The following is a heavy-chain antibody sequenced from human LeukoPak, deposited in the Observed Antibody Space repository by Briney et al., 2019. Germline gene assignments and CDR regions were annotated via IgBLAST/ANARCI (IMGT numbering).Heavy chain of an antibody. J-gene: IGHJ5*02. CDR3: ARGDYYGSPKVVAA. Sequence: SVKVSCKTIGGRFKSYGFSWVRQAPGQGLEWMGGIIPIFDRPNYAQKFEGRVTITADKSTNTTYMEISSLTSDDTAVFYCARGDYYGSPKVVAAWGQGTLVTVSS. CDR2: IIPIFDRP. D-gene: IGHD3-10*01. V-gene: IGHV1-69*06. CDR1: GGRFKSYG.